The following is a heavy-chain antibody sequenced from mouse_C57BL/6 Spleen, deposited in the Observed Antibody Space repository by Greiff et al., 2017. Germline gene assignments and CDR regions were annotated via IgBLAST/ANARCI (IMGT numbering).Heavy chain of an antibody. D-gene: IGHD4-1*01. Sequence: QVQLQQPGAELVKPGASVKLSCKASGYTFTSYWMQWVKQRPGQGLKWIGEIDPSDSYTNYNQKFKGKATLTVDTSSSTAYMQLSSLTSEDSAVYYCARSVGREGFAYWGQGTLVTVSA. V-gene: IGHV1-50*01. J-gene: IGHJ3*01. CDR3: ARSVGREGFAY. CDR1: GYTFTSYW. CDR2: IDPSDSYT.